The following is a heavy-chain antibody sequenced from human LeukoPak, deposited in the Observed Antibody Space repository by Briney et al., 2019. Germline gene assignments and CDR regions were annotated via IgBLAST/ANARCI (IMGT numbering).Heavy chain of an antibody. CDR1: GASISSYY. CDR3: ARDYPPYYFDY. Sequence: PSETLSLTCTVSGASISSYYRSWIRQPPGKGLEWVGYIYYSGSTKYNPSLKSRVTISVDTSKNQFSLKLSSVTAADTAVYYCARDYPPYYFDYWDQGTLVTVSS. J-gene: IGHJ4*02. V-gene: IGHV4-59*01. CDR2: IYYSGST.